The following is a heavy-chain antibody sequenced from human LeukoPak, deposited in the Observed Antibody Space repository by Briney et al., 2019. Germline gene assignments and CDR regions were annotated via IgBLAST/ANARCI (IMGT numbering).Heavy chain of an antibody. V-gene: IGHV3-21*01. CDR1: GFTFRSFS. Sequence: GGSLRLSCAASGFTFRSFSMNWVRQAPGKGLEWVSANSSSGRYMYYAGSVKGRFTISRDNANNSLYLQMDSLRAEDTAVYYCAKDVRSDYFDYWGQGTLVTVSS. J-gene: IGHJ4*02. CDR3: AKDVRSDYFDY. CDR2: NSSSGRYM.